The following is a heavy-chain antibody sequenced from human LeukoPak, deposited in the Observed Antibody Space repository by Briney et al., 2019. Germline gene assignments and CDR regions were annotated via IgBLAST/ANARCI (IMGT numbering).Heavy chain of an antibody. V-gene: IGHV3-48*02. CDR3: AREHSSSSGSVSDF. Sequence: GGALRLSCTACGLTFRSYNMNWVRQARGKGLEWVSYISSSSSTIYYADSVKGRFTISRDNAKNSLYVQMNSLRDEDTAVYYCAREHSSSSGSVSDFWGQGTLVTVSS. J-gene: IGHJ4*02. CDR2: ISSSSSTI. CDR1: GLTFRSYN. D-gene: IGHD6-6*01.